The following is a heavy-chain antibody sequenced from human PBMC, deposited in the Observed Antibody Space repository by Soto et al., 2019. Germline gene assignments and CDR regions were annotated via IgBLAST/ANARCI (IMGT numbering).Heavy chain of an antibody. CDR3: AKLGCSRTTCYLYDYMDV. CDR1: GFTFDDYA. V-gene: IGHV3-9*01. CDR2: ISWNSGDI. J-gene: IGHJ6*03. D-gene: IGHD2-2*01. Sequence: EVQLVESGGGLVQPGRSLRLSCAASGFTFDDYAMHWVRQAPGKGLEWVSGISWNSGDIGYADSVKGRFAISRDNAKNSLFLQMNSLRGEDTALYYCAKLGCSRTTCYLYDYMDVWGKGTTVTVSS.